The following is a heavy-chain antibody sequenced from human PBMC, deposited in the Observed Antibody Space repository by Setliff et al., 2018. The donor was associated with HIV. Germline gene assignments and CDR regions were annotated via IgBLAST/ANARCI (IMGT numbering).Heavy chain of an antibody. CDR2: IYYRGST. CDR3: ARQTWEYYDTLTGYYRSPKNFDS. D-gene: IGHD3-9*01. Sequence: SETLSLTCTVSGGSISSSSYYWGWIHQPPGKGLEWIGSIYYRGSTYYDPSLKSRVTISLDTSKNQFFLKLSSVTAPDTAIYYCARQTWEYYDTLTGYYRSPKNFDSWGQGTLVTVSS. CDR1: GGSISSSSYY. V-gene: IGHV4-39*01. J-gene: IGHJ4*02.